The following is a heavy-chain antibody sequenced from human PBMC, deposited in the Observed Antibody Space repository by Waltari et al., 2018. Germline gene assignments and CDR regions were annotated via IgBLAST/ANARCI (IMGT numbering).Heavy chain of an antibody. V-gene: IGHV4-34*02. CDR1: GGSLTAYY. Sequence: QVQLQQWGAGLVKPSETLSLTCDVSGGSLTAYYWTWIRQPPGKGLEWIGQTNEYGSTQYTPSLRGRVSISRYTSTNKIFLDLTSVTAADTAVYYCARGPPDGFHIWGQGTVVTVSS. CDR3: ARGPPDGFHI. J-gene: IGHJ3*02. CDR2: TNEYGST.